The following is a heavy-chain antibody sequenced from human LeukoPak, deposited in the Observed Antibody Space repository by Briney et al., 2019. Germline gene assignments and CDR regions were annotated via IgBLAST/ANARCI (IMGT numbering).Heavy chain of an antibody. CDR3: ARVGWELRGAFDI. CDR1: GGSISSSNW. Sequence: SGTLSLTCAVSGGSISSSNWWSWVRQPPGKGLEWIGEIYYSGSTNYNPSLKSRVTISVDKSKNQFSLKLSSVTAADTAVYYCARVGWELRGAFDIWGQGTMVTVSS. J-gene: IGHJ3*02. CDR2: IYYSGST. D-gene: IGHD1-26*01. V-gene: IGHV4-4*02.